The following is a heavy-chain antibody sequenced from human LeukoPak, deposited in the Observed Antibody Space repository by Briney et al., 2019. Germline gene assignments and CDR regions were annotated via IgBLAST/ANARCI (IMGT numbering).Heavy chain of an antibody. CDR2: IYYSGST. Sequence: PSETLSLTCTVSGGSISSSSYYWGWIRQPPGKELEWIGSIYYSGSTYYNPSLKSRVTISVDTSKNQFSLKLSSVTAADTAVYYCARRSGSYRYYFDYWGQGTLVTVSS. J-gene: IGHJ4*02. CDR1: GGSISSSSYY. D-gene: IGHD1-26*01. CDR3: ARRSGSYRYYFDY. V-gene: IGHV4-39*01.